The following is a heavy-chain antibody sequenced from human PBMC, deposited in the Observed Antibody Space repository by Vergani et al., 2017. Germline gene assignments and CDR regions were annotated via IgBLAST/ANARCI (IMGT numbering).Heavy chain of an antibody. CDR1: GFDFKYYA. CDR2: ITGSGGTT. CDR3: ARGGGYDYYYYMDV. V-gene: IGHV3-23*01. D-gene: IGHD5-12*01. Sequence: EVQLSESGGDLVQPGGSLRLSCEASGFDFKYYAMSWVRQAPGKGLEWVSTITGSGGTTYYADSFKGRFTISRDNFKDTVYLQMNNLRADDTAVYYCARGGGYDYYYYMDVWGKXP. J-gene: IGHJ6*03.